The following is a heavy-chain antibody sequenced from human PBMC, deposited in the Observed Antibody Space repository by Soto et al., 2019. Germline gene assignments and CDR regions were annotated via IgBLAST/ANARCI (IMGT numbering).Heavy chain of an antibody. CDR3: VRDNWPGGYFDH. CDR2: IYAGAST. Sequence: EVQLVESGGGLIQPGGSLRLSCAASGFIVSRNYMSWVRQAPGKGLEWVSVIYAGASTYYADSVKGRFTISRDNSKNTLYLQMNSLRAEDTAVYYCVRDNWPGGYFDHCGQGTLVAVSS. V-gene: IGHV3-53*01. D-gene: IGHD3-10*01. CDR1: GFIVSRNY. J-gene: IGHJ4*02.